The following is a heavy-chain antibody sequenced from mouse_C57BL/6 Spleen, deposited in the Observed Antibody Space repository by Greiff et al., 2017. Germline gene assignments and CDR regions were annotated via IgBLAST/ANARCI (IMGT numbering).Heavy chain of an antibody. CDR2: ISSGSSTI. CDR3: ARHPFAY. V-gene: IGHV5-17*01. CDR1: GFTFSDYG. Sequence: EVQLVESGGGLVKPGGSLKLSCAASGFTFSDYGMHWVRQAPEKGLEWVAYISSGSSTIYYADTVTGRFTISRDNAKNTLFLQMTSLRSEDTAMYYCARHPFAYWGQGTLVTVSA. J-gene: IGHJ3*01.